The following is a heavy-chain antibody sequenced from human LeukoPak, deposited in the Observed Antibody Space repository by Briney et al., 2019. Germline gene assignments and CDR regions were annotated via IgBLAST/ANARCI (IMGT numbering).Heavy chain of an antibody. CDR2: IKQDGSEK. J-gene: IGHJ3*01. Sequence: GGSLRLSCAASGFTFSSYWMSWVRQARGKGLEWVANIKQDGSEKYYVDSVKGRFTISRDNAKNSLYLQMNSLRAEDTAVYYCARALTRDALHLWGQGTMVTVSS. CDR3: ARALTRDALHL. V-gene: IGHV3-7*04. CDR1: GFTFSSYW.